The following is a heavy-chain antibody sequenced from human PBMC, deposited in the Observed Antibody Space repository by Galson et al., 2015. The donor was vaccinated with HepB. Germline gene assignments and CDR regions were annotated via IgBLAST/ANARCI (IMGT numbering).Heavy chain of an antibody. Sequence: QSGAEVKKPGASVKVSCKVSGYTLTELSMHWVRQAPGKGLEWMGGFDPEDGETIYAQKFQGRVTMTEDTSTDTAYMELSSLRSEDTAVYYCATDGKSRWGQYHDRSGWFDPWGQGTLVTVSS. J-gene: IGHJ5*02. CDR2: FDPEDGET. V-gene: IGHV1-24*01. CDR1: GYTLTELS. CDR3: ATDGKSRWGQYHDRSGWFDP. D-gene: IGHD3-22*01.